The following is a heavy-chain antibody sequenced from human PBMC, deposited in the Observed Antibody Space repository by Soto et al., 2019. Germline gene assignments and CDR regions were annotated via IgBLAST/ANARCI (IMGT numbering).Heavy chain of an antibody. V-gene: IGHV3-48*02. CDR2: ISSSSSTI. D-gene: IGHD3-3*01. Sequence: AGSLRLSCAASGFTFSSYSMNWVRQAPGKGLEWVSYISSSSSTIYYADSVKGRFTISRDNAKNSLYLQMNSLRDEDTAVYYCAREASYYDFWSGYAIWGQGTMVTVSS. CDR3: AREASYYDFWSGYAI. J-gene: IGHJ3*02. CDR1: GFTFSSYS.